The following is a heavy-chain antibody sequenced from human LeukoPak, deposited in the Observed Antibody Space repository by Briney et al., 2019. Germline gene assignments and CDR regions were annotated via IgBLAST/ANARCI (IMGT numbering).Heavy chain of an antibody. CDR3: AIVPHYYFAYGYFAS. CDR1: GGSFSGYY. D-gene: IGHD3-10*01. J-gene: IGHJ4*02. CDR2: IDQSGTT. V-gene: IGHV4-34*01. Sequence: SETLSPTCVVYGGSFSGYYWSWVRQPPGKGLEWIGEIDQSGTTNYNPSLKSRVSISVDTSKKQFSLTLTSMTAADTAVYYCAIVPHYYFAYGYFASCGQGTLVTVSS.